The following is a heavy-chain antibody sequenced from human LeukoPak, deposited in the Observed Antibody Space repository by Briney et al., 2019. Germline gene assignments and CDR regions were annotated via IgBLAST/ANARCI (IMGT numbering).Heavy chain of an antibody. CDR2: IYSGGST. D-gene: IGHD6-19*01. J-gene: IGHJ4*02. CDR3: ARDRGQWYFDY. V-gene: IGHV3-53*01. Sequence: PGGSLRFSCAASGFTVSSNYMSWVRQAPGKGLEWVSVIYSGGSTYYADSVKGRFTISRDNSKNTLYLQMNSLRAEDTAVYYCARDRGQWYFDYWGQGTLVTVSS. CDR1: GFTVSSNY.